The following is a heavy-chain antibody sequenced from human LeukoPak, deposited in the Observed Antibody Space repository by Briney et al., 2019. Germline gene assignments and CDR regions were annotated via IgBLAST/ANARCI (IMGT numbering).Heavy chain of an antibody. D-gene: IGHD6-25*01. CDR3: ARDEIPSGT. V-gene: IGHV3-23*01. CDR2: ISGSGRNT. J-gene: IGHJ3*01. Sequence: GGTLRLSCAASGFIFNNYALSWVRQTPGKGLEWVSAISGSGRNTYYADSVKGRFTISRDHSRSTVDLQMNSLRVEDTGIYYCARDEIPSGTWGQGTMVIVSS. CDR1: GFIFNNYA.